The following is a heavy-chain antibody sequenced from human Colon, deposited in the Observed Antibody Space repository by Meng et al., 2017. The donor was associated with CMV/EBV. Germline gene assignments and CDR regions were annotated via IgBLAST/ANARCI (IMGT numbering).Heavy chain of an antibody. CDR3: ARVLPGAVGSISYFDS. J-gene: IGHJ4*02. V-gene: IGHV3-53*01. CDR2: IYSGGSA. D-gene: IGHD6-13*01. CDR1: GLAVSDNY. Sequence: GGSLRLSCAASGLAVSDNYMNWVRQAPGKGLEWVSVIYSGGSAYYTDSVTGRFTISRDNAKNTVYLQMNSLRAADTAVYYCARVLPGAVGSISYFDSWGQGTLVTVSS.